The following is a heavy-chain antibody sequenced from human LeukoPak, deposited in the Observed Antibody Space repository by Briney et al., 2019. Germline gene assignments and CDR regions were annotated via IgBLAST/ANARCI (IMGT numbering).Heavy chain of an antibody. CDR1: GYTFTAYY. CDR3: ARNLEYSSSSGAFDI. D-gene: IGHD6-6*01. V-gene: IGHV1-2*02. Sequence: ASVNVSCKASGYTFTAYYMHWVRQATGQGLETMGWINPNSGGSNYAQKFQGRVTMTRDTSITTAYMELTRLTSDDTAMYYCARNLEYSSSSGAFDIWGQGTMVTVSS. J-gene: IGHJ3*02. CDR2: INPNSGGS.